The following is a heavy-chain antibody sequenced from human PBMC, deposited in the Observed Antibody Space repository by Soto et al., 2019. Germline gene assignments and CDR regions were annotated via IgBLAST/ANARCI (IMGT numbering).Heavy chain of an antibody. V-gene: IGHV4-59*01. CDR3: ARAIDFDY. Sequence: PXETLSLTCTVSGGSIRSYYWSWIRQPPGKGLEWIGYIYYTGTTNYNPSLKSRVTISVDTSKNQVSLKLNSVTAADTAIYYCARAIDFDYSGQGALVTVSS. CDR2: IYYTGTT. CDR1: GGSIRSYY. J-gene: IGHJ4*02.